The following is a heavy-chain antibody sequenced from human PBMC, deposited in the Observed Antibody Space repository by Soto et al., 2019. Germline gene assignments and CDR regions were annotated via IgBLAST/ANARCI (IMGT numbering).Heavy chain of an antibody. D-gene: IGHD3-22*01. V-gene: IGHV4-30-2*01. CDR2: IYQSGST. CDR3: ARELLYYDSDGYSWDDAFDI. J-gene: IGHJ3*02. Sequence: QLQLQESGSSLVKPSQTLSLTCTVSCGSLSSSAYSWSWIRQTPGKGLEWIGFIYQSGSTYYNPSLKSRVTLSLDRPKNQISLKLTSVTAADTAVYYCARELLYYDSDGYSWDDAFDIWGQGTMVTVSP. CDR1: CGSLSSSAYS.